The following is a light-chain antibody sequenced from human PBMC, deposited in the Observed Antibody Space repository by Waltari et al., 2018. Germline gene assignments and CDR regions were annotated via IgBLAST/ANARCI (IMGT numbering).Light chain of an antibody. CDR1: SSDIGDFDG. V-gene: IGLV2-11*01. J-gene: IGLJ2*01. CDR2: AVN. CDR3: SAYRGGSTLE. Sequence: QSALTQPPSVSKSLGQSVTISCTGTSSDIGDFDGLSWYQQHSGTAPRLLIYAVNKRPSGVSDRFSGSKSGNMASLTISGLQAEDESDYYCSAYRGGSTLEFGGGTHLTVL.